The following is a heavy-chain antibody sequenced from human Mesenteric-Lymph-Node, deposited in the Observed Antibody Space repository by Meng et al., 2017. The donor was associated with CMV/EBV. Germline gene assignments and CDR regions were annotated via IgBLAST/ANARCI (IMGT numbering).Heavy chain of an antibody. CDR3: ARGGNYGGWFDP. J-gene: IGHJ5*02. V-gene: IGHV3-23*01. Sequence: GESLKISCAASGFTFSSYAMSWVRQAPGKGLEWVSAISGSGGSTYYADSVKGRFTISRDNSKNTLYLQMNSLRAEDAAVYYCARGGNYGGWFDPWGQGTLVTVSS. CDR1: GFTFSSYA. CDR2: ISGSGGST. D-gene: IGHD3-16*01.